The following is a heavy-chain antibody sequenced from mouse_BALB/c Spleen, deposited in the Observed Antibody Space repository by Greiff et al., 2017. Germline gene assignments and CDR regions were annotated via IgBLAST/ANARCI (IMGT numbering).Heavy chain of an antibody. D-gene: IGHD1-2*01. V-gene: IGHV7-1*02. CDR1: GFTFSDFY. CDR3: ARGHYFYAMDY. Sequence: EVNVVESGGGLVQPGGSLRLSFATSGFTFSDFYMEWVRQPPGKRLEWIAASRNKANDYTTEYSASVKGRFIVSRDTSQSILYLQMNALRAEDTAIYYCARGHYFYAMDYWGQGTSVTVSS. J-gene: IGHJ4*01. CDR2: SRNKANDYTT.